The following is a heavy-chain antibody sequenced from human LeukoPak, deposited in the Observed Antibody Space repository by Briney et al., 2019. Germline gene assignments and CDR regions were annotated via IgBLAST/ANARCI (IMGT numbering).Heavy chain of an antibody. CDR3: ARGSRGGYYSNWFDP. D-gene: IGHD3-3*01. CDR2: ISGGGGST. CDR1: GFTFSDYY. J-gene: IGHJ5*02. Sequence: GGSLRLSCAASGFTFSDYYMNWIRQAPGKGLEWVSTISGGGGSTSYADSVKGRFTISRDNSKNTLYLQMNSLRAEDTAVYYCARGSRGGYYSNWFDPWGQGTLVTVSS. V-gene: IGHV3-23*01.